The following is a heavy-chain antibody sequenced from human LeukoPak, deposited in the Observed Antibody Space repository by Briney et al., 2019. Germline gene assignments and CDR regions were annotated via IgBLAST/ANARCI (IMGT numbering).Heavy chain of an antibody. J-gene: IGHJ3*02. CDR1: GFTFSSYW. V-gene: IGHV3-7*03. Sequence: PGGSLRLSCAASGFTFSSYWMSWVRQAPGKGLEWVANIKQDGSEKYYVDSVKGRFTISRDNAKNSLYLRMNSLRAEDTAVYYCARLSSGWLSDAFDIWGQGTMVTVSS. D-gene: IGHD6-19*01. CDR2: IKQDGSEK. CDR3: ARLSSGWLSDAFDI.